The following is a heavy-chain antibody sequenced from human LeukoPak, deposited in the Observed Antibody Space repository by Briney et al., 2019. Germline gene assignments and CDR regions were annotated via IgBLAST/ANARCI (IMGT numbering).Heavy chain of an antibody. CDR2: NSWNSGSI. CDR1: GFTFDDYA. J-gene: IGHJ4*02. D-gene: IGHD2-15*01. V-gene: IGHV3-9*01. Sequence: GGSLRLSCAASGFTFDDYAMHWVRQAPGKGLEWVSGNSWNSGSIGYADSVKGRFTISRDNAKNSLYLQMNSLRAEDTALYYCAKDICSGGSCYSVDYWGQGTLVTVSS. CDR3: AKDICSGGSCYSVDY.